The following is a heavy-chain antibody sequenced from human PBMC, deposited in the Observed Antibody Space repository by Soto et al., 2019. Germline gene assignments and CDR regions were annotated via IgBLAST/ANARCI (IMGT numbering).Heavy chain of an antibody. CDR2: ISSGGVS. Sequence: GSLRLSCAASEFTVSDNYINWVRQAPGKGLGWVAVISSGGVSYYADSVKGRFTISRDNSRNTVYLQMNSLRAEDTAVYYCASPPGPPASSGMDVWGQGTTVTVSS. V-gene: IGHV3-53*01. CDR1: EFTVSDNY. CDR3: ASPPGPPASSGMDV. D-gene: IGHD2-8*02. J-gene: IGHJ6*02.